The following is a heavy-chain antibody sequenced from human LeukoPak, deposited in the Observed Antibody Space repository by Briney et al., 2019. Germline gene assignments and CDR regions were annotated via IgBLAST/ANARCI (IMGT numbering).Heavy chain of an antibody. CDR2: IYYSGST. Sequence: PSETLSLTCTVSGGSISSSSYYWGWIRQPPGKGLEWIGSIYYSGSTYYNPSLKSRVTISVDTSKNQFSLKLSSVTAADTAVYYCARQNFNYDFWSGYYKGYWGQGTLVTVSS. CDR3: ARQNFNYDFWSGYYKGY. J-gene: IGHJ4*02. D-gene: IGHD3-3*01. V-gene: IGHV4-39*07. CDR1: GGSISSSSYY.